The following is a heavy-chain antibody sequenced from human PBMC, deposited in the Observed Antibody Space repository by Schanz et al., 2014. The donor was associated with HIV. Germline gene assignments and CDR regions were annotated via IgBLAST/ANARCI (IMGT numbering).Heavy chain of an antibody. Sequence: QVQLVQSGAEVKKPGSSVRVSCKASGETFSNYVISWVRQAPGQGLEWMGGIIPISGTANYAQKFQGRVTMTADKSTSAAYMELSSLRSDDTAVYYCARDRAGIAVLVDYWGQGSSVTVSS. J-gene: IGHJ4*02. D-gene: IGHD6-19*01. CDR3: ARDRAGIAVLVDY. V-gene: IGHV1-69*06. CDR1: GETFSNYV. CDR2: IIPISGTA.